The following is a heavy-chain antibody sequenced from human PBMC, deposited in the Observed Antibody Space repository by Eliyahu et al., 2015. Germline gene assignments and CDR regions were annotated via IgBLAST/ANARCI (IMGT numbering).Heavy chain of an antibody. CDR1: GYTFTNYA. CDR3: ARVQSLVGATALDYFDY. Sequence: QVQLVQSGAEXKKPGASVKVSCRASGYTFTNYAXHWVRQAPGQRLEGMGWINAGNSNTKYSQKFQGRVTITRDTSASTAYMELTSLRSEDTAVYFCARVQSLVGATALDYFDYWGQGTLVTVSS. D-gene: IGHD1-26*01. V-gene: IGHV1-3*01. CDR2: INAGNSNT. J-gene: IGHJ4*02.